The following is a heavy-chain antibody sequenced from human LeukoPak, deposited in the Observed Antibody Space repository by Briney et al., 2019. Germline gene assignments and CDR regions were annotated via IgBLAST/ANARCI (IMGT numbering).Heavy chain of an antibody. D-gene: IGHD3-3*01. Sequence: PGGSLRLSCAASGFTFSSHAMSWVRQAPGKGLEWVSAINGGGSSTYYADSVKGRVSISRDNSRNTLYLQMNSLRVEDTALYYCARDFWDDFEYFDLWGRGTLVTVSS. CDR2: INGGGSST. V-gene: IGHV3-23*01. CDR3: ARDFWDDFEYFDL. J-gene: IGHJ2*01. CDR1: GFTFSSHA.